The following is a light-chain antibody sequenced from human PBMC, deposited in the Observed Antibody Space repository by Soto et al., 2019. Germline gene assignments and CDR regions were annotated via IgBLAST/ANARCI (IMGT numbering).Light chain of an antibody. CDR1: NSDVGSYNY. CDR3: SSYTNRRTNV. CDR2: NVY. J-gene: IGLJ1*01. V-gene: IGLV2-14*03. Sequence: QSVLTQPASVSGSPGQSITISCTGTNSDVGSYNYVSWHQQHPGKAPKLMIYNVYDRPSGISNRVSGSKSGNTASLTISGLQCEDEADYYCSSYTNRRTNVFGTGTKLTVL.